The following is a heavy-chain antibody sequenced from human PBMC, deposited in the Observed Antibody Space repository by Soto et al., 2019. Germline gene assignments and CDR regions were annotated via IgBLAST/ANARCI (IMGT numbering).Heavy chain of an antibody. CDR3: AKKYYFGSGSYVFYFDY. CDR2: ISGTAGNT. V-gene: IGHV3-23*01. CDR1: GFTFSNYA. D-gene: IGHD3-10*01. Sequence: EVQLLESGGGSVQPGGSLRLSCAASGFTFSNYAMTWFRKAPGKGREWVSTISGTAGNTYSADSVKGRFTISRDNSKNTLYLQMNSLRAEDTAVYYCAKKYYFGSGSYVFYFDYWGQGTLVTVSS. J-gene: IGHJ4*02.